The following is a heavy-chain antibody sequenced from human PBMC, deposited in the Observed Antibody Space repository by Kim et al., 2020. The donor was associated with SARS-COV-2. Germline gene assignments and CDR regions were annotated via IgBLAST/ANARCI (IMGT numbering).Heavy chain of an antibody. Sequence: GGSLRLSCTASGFSFSNYAIYWVRQAPGKGLEWVSAISGNGAGTFYADSVKGRFTISRDNSKNTMFLQMNSLRAEDTALYYCAKRIAAVGSHYFDYWGQGTLVTVSS. J-gene: IGHJ4*02. V-gene: IGHV3-23*01. D-gene: IGHD6-13*01. CDR3: AKRIAAVGSHYFDY. CDR2: ISGNGAGT. CDR1: GFSFSNYA.